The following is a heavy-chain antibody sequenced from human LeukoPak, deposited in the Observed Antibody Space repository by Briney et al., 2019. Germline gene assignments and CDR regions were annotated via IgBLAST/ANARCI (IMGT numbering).Heavy chain of an antibody. D-gene: IGHD3-9*01. CDR3: ARDFERAEFDY. Sequence: PSETLSLTCTVSGGSISSYYWSWIRQPPGKGLEWIGEINHSGSTNYNPSLKSRVTISVDTSKNQFSLKLSSVTAADTAVYYCARDFERAEFDYWGQGTLVTVSS. CDR1: GGSISSYY. V-gene: IGHV4-34*01. J-gene: IGHJ4*02. CDR2: INHSGST.